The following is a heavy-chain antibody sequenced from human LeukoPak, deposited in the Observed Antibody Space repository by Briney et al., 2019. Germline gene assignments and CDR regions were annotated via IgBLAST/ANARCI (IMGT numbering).Heavy chain of an antibody. CDR2: IWYDGSNK. V-gene: IGHV3-33*01. D-gene: IGHD2-15*01. J-gene: IGHJ4*02. Sequence: GGSLRLSCAASGFTSSSYGMHWVRQAPGKGLEWVAVIWYDGSNKYYADSVKGRFTISRDNSKNTLYLQMNSLRAEDTAVYYCARDTRRYCSGGSCYSPFDYWGQGTLVTVSS. CDR3: ARDTRRYCSGGSCYSPFDY. CDR1: GFTSSSYG.